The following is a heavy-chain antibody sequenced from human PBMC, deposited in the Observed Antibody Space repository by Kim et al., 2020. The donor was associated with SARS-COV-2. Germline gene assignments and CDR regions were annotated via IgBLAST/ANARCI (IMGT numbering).Heavy chain of an antibody. CDR3: IREPPVSYYFDY. J-gene: IGHJ4*02. V-gene: IGHV1-46*03. Sequence: NYEQKLQGRVTRHSDKSTSTVYMERSSLTSDDTAVYFCIREPPVSYYFDYWGQGTLVTVSS. D-gene: IGHD1-26*01.